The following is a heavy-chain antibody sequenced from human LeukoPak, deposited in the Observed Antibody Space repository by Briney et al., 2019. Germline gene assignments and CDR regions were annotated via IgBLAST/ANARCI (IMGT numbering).Heavy chain of an antibody. CDR2: IYYSGST. CDR1: GGSISSSSYY. J-gene: IGHJ4*02. D-gene: IGHD3-3*01. CDR3: VCLRRGDTIFGVARGYFDY. V-gene: IGHV4-39*01. Sequence: PSETLSLTCTVSGGSISSSSYYWGWIRQPPGKGLEWIGSIYYSGSTYYNPSLKSRVTISVDTSKNQFSLKLSSVTAADTAVYCCVCLRRGDTIFGVARGYFDYWGQGTLVTVSS.